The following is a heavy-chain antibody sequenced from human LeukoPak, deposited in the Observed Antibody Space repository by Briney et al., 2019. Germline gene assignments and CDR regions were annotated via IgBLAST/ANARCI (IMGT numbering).Heavy chain of an antibody. CDR2: TYYRSKWSA. J-gene: IGHJ4*02. V-gene: IGHV6-1*01. CDR3: ARAPSGSFVDY. D-gene: IGHD1-26*01. CDR1: GDSVSTNSGA. Sequence: SQTLSLTCAISGDSVSTNSGAWNWLRQSPSRGLEWLGRTYYRSKWSADYAVSVESRMTINADTPKNQFSLQLNSVTPEDTAVYYCARAPSGSFVDYWGQGTLVSVSS.